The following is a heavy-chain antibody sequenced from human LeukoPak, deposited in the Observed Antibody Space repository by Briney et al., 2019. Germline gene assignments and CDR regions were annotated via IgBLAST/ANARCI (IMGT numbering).Heavy chain of an antibody. CDR2: ISAYNGNT. V-gene: IGHV1-18*01. CDR3: ARVESSSWYWFDP. J-gene: IGHJ5*02. D-gene: IGHD6-13*01. Sequence: GASVKVSCKASGGTFDTYAISWVRQAPGQGLEWVGGISAYNGNTNYAQKLQGRVTMTTDTSTSTAYMELRSLRSDDTAVYYCARVESSSWYWFDPRGQGTLVTVSS. CDR1: GGTFDTYA.